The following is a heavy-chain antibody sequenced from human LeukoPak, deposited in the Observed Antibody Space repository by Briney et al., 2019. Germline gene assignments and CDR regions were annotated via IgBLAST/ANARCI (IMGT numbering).Heavy chain of an antibody. Sequence: ASVKVSCKASGYTFTCYYMHWVRQAPGQGLEWMGWMNPNSGNTGYAQKFQGRVTMTRNTSISTAYMELSSLRSEDTAVYYCARGYCSSTSCGRTFDHWGQGTLVTVSS. CDR2: MNPNSGNT. CDR1: GYTFTCYY. J-gene: IGHJ5*02. D-gene: IGHD2-2*01. CDR3: ARGYCSSTSCGRTFDH. V-gene: IGHV1-8*02.